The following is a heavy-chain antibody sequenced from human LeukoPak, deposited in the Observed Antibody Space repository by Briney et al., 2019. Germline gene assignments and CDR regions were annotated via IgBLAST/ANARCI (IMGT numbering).Heavy chain of an antibody. CDR1: GYTFTSYG. V-gene: IGHV1-18*01. J-gene: IGHJ6*02. Sequence: ASVKVSCKASGYTFTSYGITWVRQTPGRGLEWMGWISAYNATTNYAQKLQGRVTMTTDTSTRTAYMELRSLRSDDTAVYYCAREAYYYGMDVWGQGTTVTVSS. CDR3: AREAYYYGMDV. CDR2: ISAYNATT.